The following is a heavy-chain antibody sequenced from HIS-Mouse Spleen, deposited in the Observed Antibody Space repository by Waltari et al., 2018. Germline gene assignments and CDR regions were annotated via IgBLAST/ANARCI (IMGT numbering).Heavy chain of an antibody. J-gene: IGHJ2*01. V-gene: IGHV3-53*02. CDR2: IYSGGST. CDR1: GFTVSSNY. D-gene: IGHD6-13*01. CDR3: ARDHGDSSSWYWYFDL. Sequence: EVQLVETGGGLIQPGGSLRLSCAASGFTVSSNYMSGFRQAPGKGLEWVSVIYSGGSTYYADSVKGRFTISRDNSKNTLYLQMNSLRAEDTAVYYCARDHGDSSSWYWYFDLWGRGTLVTVSS.